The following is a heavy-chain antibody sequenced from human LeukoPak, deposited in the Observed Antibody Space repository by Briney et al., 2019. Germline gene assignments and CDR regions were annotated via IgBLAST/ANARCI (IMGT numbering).Heavy chain of an antibody. J-gene: IGHJ3*02. D-gene: IGHD3-16*01. CDR2: IYYSGST. CDR3: ARDWGPLNAFDI. V-gene: IGHV4-30-4*01. CDR1: GGSISSGDYY. Sequence: SQTLSLTCTVSGGSISSGDYYWSWIRQPPGKGLEWIGYIYYSGSTNYNPSLKSRVTISVDTSKNQFSLKLSSVTAADTAVYYCARDWGPLNAFDIWGQGTMVTVSS.